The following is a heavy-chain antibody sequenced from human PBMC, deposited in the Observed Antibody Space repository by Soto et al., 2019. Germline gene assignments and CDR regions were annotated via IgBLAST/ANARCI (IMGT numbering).Heavy chain of an antibody. CDR2: ISHDGNNQ. V-gene: IGHV3-30*18. D-gene: IGHD6-13*01. CDR3: AKSVAAAGTSYFDS. CDR1: GFTFTSYA. J-gene: IGHJ4*02. Sequence: PGGSLRLSCTASGFTFTSYAMHWVRQTPGKGLQWVAFISHDGNNQYYAGSVKGRFTISRDNSKNTLYLQMNSLRTEDTAVYYCAKSVAAAGTSYFDSWGQGTLVTVSS.